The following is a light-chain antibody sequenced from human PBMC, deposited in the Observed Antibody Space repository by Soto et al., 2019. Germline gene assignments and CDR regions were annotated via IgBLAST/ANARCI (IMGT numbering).Light chain of an antibody. CDR2: DAS. CDR1: QSVGNY. J-gene: IGKJ2*01. CDR3: QQRSNWPPYT. Sequence: EIVLTQSPATLSLSPGERATLSCRASQSVGNYLAWYQQKPGQAPRLLIYDASNRATGIPARFSGSGSGADFTLTLSSLEPEDFAVYYWQQRSNWPPYTFGQGTKLEIK. V-gene: IGKV3-11*01.